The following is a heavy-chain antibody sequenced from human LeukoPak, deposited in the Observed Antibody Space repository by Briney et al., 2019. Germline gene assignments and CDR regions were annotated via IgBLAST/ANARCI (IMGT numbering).Heavy chain of an antibody. Sequence: ASVNVSCKASGGTFSSYAISWVRQAPGREREWMGWINPDSGGTNYAQNFQGRVTMTRDTSISTAYMELSRLRSDDTAVYYCAKPFIETPSLGALDYWGQGTLVTVSS. D-gene: IGHD4-23*01. V-gene: IGHV1-2*02. J-gene: IGHJ4*02. CDR3: AKPFIETPSLGALDY. CDR2: INPDSGGT. CDR1: GGTFSSYA.